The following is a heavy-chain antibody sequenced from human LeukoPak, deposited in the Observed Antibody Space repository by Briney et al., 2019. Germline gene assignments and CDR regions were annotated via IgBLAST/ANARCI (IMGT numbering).Heavy chain of an antibody. D-gene: IGHD2-15*01. V-gene: IGHV3-23*05. CDR2: INNNGGGT. CDR1: GFTFSSYV. Sequence: GGSLRLSCAASGFTFSSYVMSWVRQAPGKGLEWVSHINNNGGGTSYADSVKGRFTISRDNSKNTLYVHLNSLRAEDTAVYYCAKPHTPYCSGATCYLFDFWGQGTLVTVSS. J-gene: IGHJ4*02. CDR3: AKPHTPYCSGATCYLFDF.